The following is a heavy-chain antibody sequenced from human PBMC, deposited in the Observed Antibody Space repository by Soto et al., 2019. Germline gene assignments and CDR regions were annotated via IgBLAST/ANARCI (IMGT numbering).Heavy chain of an antibody. CDR3: AADATAWQQMVPSDY. V-gene: IGHV1-58*01. CDR2: IAVGSGYT. D-gene: IGHD2-8*01. Sequence: ASVKVSCKASGFTFTSSAFQWVRQARGQRLGWIGWIAVGSGYTSYAQRFQDRVTLTRDMSTATTYMELSRLTSEDTAIYYCAADATAWQQMVPSDYWGQGTLVTVSS. J-gene: IGHJ4*02. CDR1: GFTFTSSA.